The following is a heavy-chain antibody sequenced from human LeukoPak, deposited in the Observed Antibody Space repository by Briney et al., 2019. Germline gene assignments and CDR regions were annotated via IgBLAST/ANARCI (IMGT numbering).Heavy chain of an antibody. CDR3: ARGTSLTGTTTQPTFDY. J-gene: IGHJ4*02. D-gene: IGHD1-7*01. CDR2: ICTAGDT. CDR1: GFTFSSYD. Sequence: GGPLRLSCAASGFTFSSYDVHWVRHATGKGLKWVSYICTAGDTYYPGSVEGRFTISRENANNSLYLQMNSLRAGDTAVYYWARGTSLTGTTTQPTFDYWGQGTLVTVSS. V-gene: IGHV3-13*01.